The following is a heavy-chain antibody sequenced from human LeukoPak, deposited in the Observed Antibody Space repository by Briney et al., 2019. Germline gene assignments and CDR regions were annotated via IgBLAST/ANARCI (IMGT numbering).Heavy chain of an antibody. D-gene: IGHD6-13*01. CDR1: GGTFSSYA. CDR3: ARGRSGQQLDETPTFDY. CDR2: IIPIFGTA. J-gene: IGHJ4*02. V-gene: IGHV1-69*13. Sequence: ASVTVSCKASGGTFSSYAISWVRQAPGQGLEWMGGIIPIFGTANYAQKFQGRVTITADESTSTAYMELSSLRSEDTAVYYCARGRSGQQLDETPTFDYWGQGTLVTVSS.